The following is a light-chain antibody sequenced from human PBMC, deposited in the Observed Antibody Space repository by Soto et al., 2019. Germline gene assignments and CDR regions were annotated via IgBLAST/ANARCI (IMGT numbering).Light chain of an antibody. CDR2: STS. CDR3: QQSYSTPSIT. J-gene: IGKJ5*01. CDR1: QNIRNS. V-gene: IGKV1-39*01. Sequence: DLEMTQAPSSLSASVGDRVNITCRASQNIRNSLNWYQQKPGKAPKLLISSTSGLQSGVPSRFSGSGSGTDFTLTISSLQPEDFASYYCQQSYSTPSITFAPGTRLE.